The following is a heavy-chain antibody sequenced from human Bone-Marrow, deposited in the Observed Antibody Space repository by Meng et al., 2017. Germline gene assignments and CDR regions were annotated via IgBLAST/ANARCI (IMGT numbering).Heavy chain of an antibody. Sequence: GESLKISCVASGFTFNNYAMTWVRQAPGKGLEWVSVISGSGRGTDYPDSVKGRFTISRDNSKNTLYLQMNSLRVEDSAVYYCAKDRHEADVVVVSASPLDDWGQGTLVTVSS. CDR3: AKDRHEADVVVVSASPLDD. D-gene: IGHD2-21*02. V-gene: IGHV3-23*01. CDR2: ISGSGRGT. CDR1: GFTFNNYA. J-gene: IGHJ4*02.